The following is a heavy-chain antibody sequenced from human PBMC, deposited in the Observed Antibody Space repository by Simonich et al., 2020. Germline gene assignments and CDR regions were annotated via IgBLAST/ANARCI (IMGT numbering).Heavy chain of an antibody. CDR1: GGSISSSSYY. Sequence: QLQLQESGPGLVKPSETLSLTCTVSGGSISSSSYYWGWIRQPPGQGLEWIGSIYYSGSTYNNPSLKSRVTISGDTSKNQFALKLSSVTAADTAVYYCARHAGFAFDIWGQGTMVTVSS. V-gene: IGHV4-39*01. CDR3: ARHAGFAFDI. J-gene: IGHJ3*02. D-gene: IGHD6-13*01. CDR2: IYYSGST.